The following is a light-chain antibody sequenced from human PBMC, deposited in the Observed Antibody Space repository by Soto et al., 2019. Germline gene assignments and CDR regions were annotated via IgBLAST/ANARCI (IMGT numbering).Light chain of an antibody. CDR3: QKHNKSPLT. CDR1: QSVSSY. Sequence: EIVLTQSPATLSLSPGERATLSCRASQSVSSYLAWYQQKPGQAPRLLIYDASNRATGIPARFSGSGSGTDFALSIRSLEPEDFAVDYCQKHNKSPLTFARG. J-gene: IGKJ4*02. V-gene: IGKV3-11*01. CDR2: DAS.